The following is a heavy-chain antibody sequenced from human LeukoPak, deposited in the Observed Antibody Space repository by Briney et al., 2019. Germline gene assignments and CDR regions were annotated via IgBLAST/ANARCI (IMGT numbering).Heavy chain of an antibody. V-gene: IGHV3-48*03. D-gene: IGHD6-19*01. CDR1: GFTFRSNE. J-gene: IGHJ3*02. CDR3: ASGVHYTSGWIDI. CDR2: ISSSGSTI. Sequence: GGSLRLSCAASGFTFRSNEMNWVRQAPGKGLEWLSYISSSGSTIHYVDSVKGRFTISRDNAKNSLFLQMNSLRAEDTAVYYCASGVHYTSGWIDIWGRGTMVTVSS.